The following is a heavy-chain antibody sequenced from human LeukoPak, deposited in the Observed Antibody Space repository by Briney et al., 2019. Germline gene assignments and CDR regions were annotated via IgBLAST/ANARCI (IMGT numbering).Heavy chain of an antibody. CDR2: ISVSGGGT. J-gene: IGHJ3*02. CDR1: GFPFSTSA. D-gene: IGHD1-7*01. V-gene: IGHV3-23*01. Sequence: GSLRLSCAASGFPFSTSAMSWVRQAPGKGLQWVSGISVSGGGTYYADSVKGRFAISRDNSKNTVNLEMNSLRAEDTAVYYCAKGSAAAGTIYAFDIWGQGTMVTVSS. CDR3: AKGSAAAGTIYAFDI.